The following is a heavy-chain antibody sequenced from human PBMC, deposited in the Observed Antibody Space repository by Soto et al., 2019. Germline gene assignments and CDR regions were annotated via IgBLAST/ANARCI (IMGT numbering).Heavy chain of an antibody. J-gene: IGHJ6*03. CDR1: GYTFTGYY. Sequence: QVQLVQSGAEVKEPGASVKVSCKASGYTFTGYYMHWVRQAPGQGLEWMGWINPNSGGTNYAQKFQGWVTMTRDTSISTAYMELSRLRSDDTAVYYCARGGYSSGWYYYYYMDVWGKGTTVTVSS. CDR3: ARGGYSSGWYYYYYMDV. CDR2: INPNSGGT. V-gene: IGHV1-2*04. D-gene: IGHD6-19*01.